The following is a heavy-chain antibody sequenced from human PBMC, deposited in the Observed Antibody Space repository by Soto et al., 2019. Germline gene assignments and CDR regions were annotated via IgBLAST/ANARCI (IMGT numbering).Heavy chain of an antibody. CDR1: GGSMTSYY. CDR2: VYSSGGT. V-gene: IGHV4-4*07. Sequence: PSETLSLTCTVSGGSMTSYYWTWIRQPAGKGLEWIGRVYSSGGTHYNPSLKSRVTISVDTSKNQFSLKLSSVTAADTAVYYCARDQRRVAVYYWDYYYYGMDVWGQGTTVTVSS. CDR3: ARDQRRVAVYYWDYYYYGMDV. J-gene: IGHJ6*02. D-gene: IGHD3-10*01.